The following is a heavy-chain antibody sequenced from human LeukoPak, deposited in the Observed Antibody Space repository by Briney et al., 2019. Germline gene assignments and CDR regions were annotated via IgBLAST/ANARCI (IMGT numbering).Heavy chain of an antibody. Sequence: PSETLSLTCTVSGGSISSYYWSWIRQPPGKGLEWIRYIYYSGSTNYNPSLKSRVTISVDTSKNQFSLKLSSVTAADTAVYYCARDGRGYSYGYDYWGQGTLVTVSS. J-gene: IGHJ4*02. CDR2: IYYSGST. CDR3: ARDGRGYSYGYDY. V-gene: IGHV4-59*01. D-gene: IGHD5-18*01. CDR1: GGSISSYY.